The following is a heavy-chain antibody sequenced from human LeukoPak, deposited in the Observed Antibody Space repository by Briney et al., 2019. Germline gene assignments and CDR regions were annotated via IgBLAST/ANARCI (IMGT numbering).Heavy chain of an antibody. J-gene: IGHJ5*02. Sequence: GGSLRLSCAASGFTFSSYTMNWVRQPPGKGLEWVSNIGTSSTTIYYADSVKGRFTISRDNAKNSLYLQMNSLRADDTAVYYCAKGQAYYDFWSGYPWGQGTLVTVSS. D-gene: IGHD3-3*01. V-gene: IGHV3-48*01. CDR3: AKGQAYYDFWSGYP. CDR1: GFTFSSYT. CDR2: IGTSSTTI.